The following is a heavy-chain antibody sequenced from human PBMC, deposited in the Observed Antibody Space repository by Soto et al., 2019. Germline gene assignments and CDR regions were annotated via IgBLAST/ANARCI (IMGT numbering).Heavy chain of an antibody. Sequence: VGSMRLSCAASGFTFSNAWMNWVRQAPGKGLEWVGRIKSKTDGGTTDYAAPVKGRFTISRDDSKNTLYLQMNSLKTEYTAVYYCTTGLGWVGFGLDVWGQGTTVTVSS. V-gene: IGHV3-15*07. CDR1: GFTFSNAW. CDR2: IKSKTDGGTT. J-gene: IGHJ6*02. CDR3: TTGLGWVGFGLDV. D-gene: IGHD3-10*01.